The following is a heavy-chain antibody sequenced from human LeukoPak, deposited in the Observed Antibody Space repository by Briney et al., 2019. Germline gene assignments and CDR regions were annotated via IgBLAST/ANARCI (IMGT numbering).Heavy chain of an antibody. D-gene: IGHD3-3*01. CDR2: INHSGST. CDR3: ARGRDFWSGYYTGYYYYYMDV. V-gene: IGHV4-34*01. CDR1: GGSFSGYY. Sequence: KPSETLSLTCAVYGGSFSGYYWSWIRQPPGKGLEWLGEINHSGSTNYNPSLKSRVTISVDTSKNQFSLKLSSVTAADTAVYYCARGRDFWSGYYTGYYYYYMDVWGKGTTVTVSS. J-gene: IGHJ6*03.